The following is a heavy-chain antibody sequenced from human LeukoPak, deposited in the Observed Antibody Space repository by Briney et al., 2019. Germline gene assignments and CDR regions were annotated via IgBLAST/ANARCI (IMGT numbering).Heavy chain of an antibody. D-gene: IGHD3-22*01. CDR1: GGSISSNY. Sequence: PSETLSLTCTVSGGSISSNYWTWIRQPAGKGLEWIGRIYSSGYTRYNPSLKSRVTISVDTSENQFSLRWSSVTAAETAGYYCARLHRGADSSGNYKEAGNFDSGAEAPWSLSP. CDR2: IYSSGYT. J-gene: IGHJ2*01. CDR3: ARLHRGADSSGNYKEAGNFDS. V-gene: IGHV4-4*07.